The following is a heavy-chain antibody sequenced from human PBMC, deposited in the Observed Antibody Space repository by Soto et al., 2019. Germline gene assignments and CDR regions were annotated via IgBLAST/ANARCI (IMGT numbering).Heavy chain of an antibody. CDR3: ARDPGTGAALRAYHFDY. D-gene: IGHD1-1*01. CDR1: RYSFTTYA. Sequence: ASVKVSCKASRYSFTTYALHWVRQAPGQRLEWMGWINAGNGDTKYSEKFQGRVTITRDTSANTAYMELSSLRSEDTSVYYCARDPGTGAALRAYHFDYWGQGTLVTVSS. V-gene: IGHV1-3*01. CDR2: INAGNGDT. J-gene: IGHJ4*02.